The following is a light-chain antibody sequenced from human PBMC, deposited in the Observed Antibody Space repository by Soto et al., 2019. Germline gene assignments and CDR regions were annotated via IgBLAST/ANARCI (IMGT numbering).Light chain of an antibody. J-gene: IGKJ1*01. Sequence: DIQMTQSPSSVSASIGDRVTITCRASQDIYALLAWYQQKPGKAPKLLIHTASNLQSGVPSRFSGSGSVTDFTLTISSLQPEDFATYYCLQAGAFPLTLGQGTNVEIK. CDR3: LQAGAFPLT. V-gene: IGKV1-12*01. CDR2: TAS. CDR1: QDIYAL.